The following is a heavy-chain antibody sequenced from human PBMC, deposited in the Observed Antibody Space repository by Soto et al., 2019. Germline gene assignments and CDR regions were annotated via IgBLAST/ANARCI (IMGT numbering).Heavy chain of an antibody. CDR2: IYYSGST. CDR1: GVSISSSSYY. D-gene: IGHD1-1*01. V-gene: IGHV4-39*01. J-gene: IGHJ6*02. CDR3: ARHVRTERGMQV. Sequence: XETLSLTCTFSGVSISSSSYYCGWIRQPPGKGLEWIGSIYYSGSTYYNPSLKSRVTIYVDTSKNQFSLKLGSVTAADTAVYYCARHVRTERGMQVWGQGTTVNVSS.